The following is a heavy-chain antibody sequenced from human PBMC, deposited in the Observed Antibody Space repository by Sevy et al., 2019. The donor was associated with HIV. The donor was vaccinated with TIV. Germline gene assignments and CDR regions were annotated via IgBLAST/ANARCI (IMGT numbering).Heavy chain of an antibody. CDR2: IRSEVYGGTT. CDR3: TRGRRVYADYGVDY. J-gene: IGHJ4*02. D-gene: IGHD4-17*01. CDR1: GFTFGEYS. Sequence: GGSLRLSCTASGFTFGEYSMSWFRQAPGKGPEWVSFIRSEVYGGTTEYAASVKGRFTISRDDSKSIAYLQMSSLKTEDTAVYYCTRGRRVYADYGVDYWGQGTLVTVSS. V-gene: IGHV3-49*03.